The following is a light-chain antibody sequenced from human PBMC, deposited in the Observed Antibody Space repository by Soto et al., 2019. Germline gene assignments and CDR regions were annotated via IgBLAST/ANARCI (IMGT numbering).Light chain of an antibody. V-gene: IGKV3-15*01. CDR1: QSVDSN. CDR2: DAS. Sequence: EIVMTQSPATLSLSPGERATLSCRASQSVDSNLAWYQQKPGQAPRLLIYDASTRATGIPARFSGSGSGTEFTLTISSLQSEDFGIYYCQQYNTWPYTFGQGTKLEIK. J-gene: IGKJ2*01. CDR3: QQYNTWPYT.